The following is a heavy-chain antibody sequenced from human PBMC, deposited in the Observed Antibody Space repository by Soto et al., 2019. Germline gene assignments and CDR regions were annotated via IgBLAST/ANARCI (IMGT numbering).Heavy chain of an antibody. CDR1: GGSISSYY. D-gene: IGHD3-10*01. CDR3: ARGFGYYYYYMDV. Sequence: QVQLQESGPGLVKPSETLSLTCTVSGGSISSYYWSWIRQPPGKGLAWIGYIYYSGSTNYNPSLKSRGTMSIDTSNNLFSLKVSSVTAADTAVYYCARGFGYYYYYMDVWGQGTTVTVSS. CDR2: IYYSGST. J-gene: IGHJ6*02. V-gene: IGHV4-59*01.